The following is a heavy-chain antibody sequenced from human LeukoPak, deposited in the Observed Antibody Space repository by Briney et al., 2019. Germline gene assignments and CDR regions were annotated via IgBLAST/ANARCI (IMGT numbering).Heavy chain of an antibody. Sequence: PSETLSLTCTVSGGSISSGSYYWSWIRQPAGKGLERIGRIYTSGSTNYNPSLKSRVTISVDTSKNQFSLKLSSVTAADTAVYYCARVQRQYCSGGSCYSDQYYYYYGMDVWGQGTTVTVSS. D-gene: IGHD2-15*01. CDR3: ARVQRQYCSGGSCYSDQYYYYYGMDV. J-gene: IGHJ6*02. V-gene: IGHV4-61*02. CDR1: GGSISSGSYY. CDR2: IYTSGST.